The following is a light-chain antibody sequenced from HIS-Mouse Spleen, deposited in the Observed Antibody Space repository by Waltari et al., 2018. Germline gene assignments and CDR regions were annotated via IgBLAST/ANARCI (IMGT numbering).Light chain of an antibody. Sequence: QSALTQPRPVSGSPGQSVTISCTGTSRDVGGYNHFCWYQQHPGKAPKLMIYDVSKRPSGVPDRFSGSKSGNTASLTISGLQAEDEADYYCCSYAGSYTGVFGTGTKVTVL. J-gene: IGLJ1*01. V-gene: IGLV2-11*01. CDR3: CSYAGSYTGV. CDR2: DVS. CDR1: SRDVGGYNH.